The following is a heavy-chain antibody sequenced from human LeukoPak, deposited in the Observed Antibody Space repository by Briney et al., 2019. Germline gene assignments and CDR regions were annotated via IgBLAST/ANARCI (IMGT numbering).Heavy chain of an antibody. CDR1: GYTFTRYL. CDR2: INPNSGGT. J-gene: IGHJ4*02. CDR3: ASVYSGYGEHFVY. D-gene: IGHD5-12*01. Sequence: ASVKVSCKASGYTFTRYLIHWVRQAPGQGLEWMGWINPNSGGTNYAQKFQGRVTMTRDTSISTAYMELSRLRSDDTAVYYCASVYSGYGEHFVYWGQGTLVTVSS. V-gene: IGHV1-2*02.